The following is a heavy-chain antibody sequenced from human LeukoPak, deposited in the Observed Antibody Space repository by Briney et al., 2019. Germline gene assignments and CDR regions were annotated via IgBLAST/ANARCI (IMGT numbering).Heavy chain of an antibody. CDR3: ARQLWVAGELDAFDI. D-gene: IGHD1-7*01. J-gene: IGHJ3*02. CDR2: IYYSGST. CDR1: GGSISSYY. V-gene: IGHV4-59*01. Sequence: SETLSLTCTVSGGSISSYYWSWIRQPPGKGLEWIGYIYYSGSTNYNPSLKSRVTISVDTSKNQFSLKLSSVTAADTAVYYCARQLWVAGELDAFDIWGQGTMVTVSS.